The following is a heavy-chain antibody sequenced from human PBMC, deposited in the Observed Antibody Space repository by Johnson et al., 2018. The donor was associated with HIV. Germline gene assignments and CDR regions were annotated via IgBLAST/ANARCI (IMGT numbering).Heavy chain of an antibody. Sequence: VQLVESGGGLVQPRGSLRLSCAASGFTFSDCAMSWVRQGPGKGLEWVSAITISGDNTYYADSVKGRFTISRDNSKNTLYLQMSSLRADDTAVYYCAKGVRGSSCYDAFDIWGQGTMVTVS. CDR3: AKGVRGSSCYDAFDI. D-gene: IGHD6-6*01. J-gene: IGHJ3*02. CDR2: ITISGDNT. CDR1: GFTFSDCA. V-gene: IGHV3-23*04.